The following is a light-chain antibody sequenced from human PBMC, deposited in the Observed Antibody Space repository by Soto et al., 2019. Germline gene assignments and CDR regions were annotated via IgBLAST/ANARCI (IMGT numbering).Light chain of an antibody. CDR2: DVS. Sequence: SVLPQPASLSGSPGQSIAISCTGTSSDVDAYNFVSWYQHHPGKAPKLMIFDVSNRPSGVSNRFSGSKSGNTASLTISGLQAEDEADYYCTSYTTSSTYVFGTGTKVTVL. CDR3: TSYTTSSTYV. V-gene: IGLV2-14*03. J-gene: IGLJ1*01. CDR1: SSDVDAYNF.